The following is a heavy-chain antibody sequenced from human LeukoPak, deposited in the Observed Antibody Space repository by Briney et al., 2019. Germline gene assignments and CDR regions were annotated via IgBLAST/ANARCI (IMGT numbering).Heavy chain of an antibody. D-gene: IGHD4-17*01. CDR2: IYYSGST. CDR1: GGSISSYY. J-gene: IGHJ6*02. Sequence: SETLSLTCTVSGGSISSYYWSWIRQPPEKGLEWIGYIYYSGSTNYNPSLKSRVTISVDTSKNQFSLKLSSVTAADTAVYYCASLRYGDYGMDVWGQGTTVTVSS. V-gene: IGHV4-59*01. CDR3: ASLRYGDYGMDV.